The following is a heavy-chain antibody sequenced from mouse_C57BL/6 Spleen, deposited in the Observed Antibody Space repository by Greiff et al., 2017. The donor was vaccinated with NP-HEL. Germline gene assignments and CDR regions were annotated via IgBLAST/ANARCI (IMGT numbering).Heavy chain of an antibody. CDR2: IYPRSGNT. Sequence: QVHVKQSGAELARPGASVKLSCKASGYTFTSYGISWVKQRTGQGLEWIGEIYPRSGNTYYNEKFKGKATLTADKSSSTAYMELRSLTSEDSAVYFCAKGVLRYPHYFDYWGQGTTLTVSS. D-gene: IGHD1-1*01. J-gene: IGHJ2*01. CDR1: GYTFTSYG. CDR3: AKGVLRYPHYFDY. V-gene: IGHV1-81*01.